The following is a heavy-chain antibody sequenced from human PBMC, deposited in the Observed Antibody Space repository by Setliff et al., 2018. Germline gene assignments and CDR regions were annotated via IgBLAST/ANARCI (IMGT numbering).Heavy chain of an antibody. Sequence: GYSFTSFSITWVRQAPGQGLEWLGWVSTYNGDTKSAQKFRGRVTMTTDISTSTVYMELRTLRSDDTAVYYCARRPIALAGYRKGAFDIWGQGTMVTVSS. CDR3: ARRPIALAGYRKGAFDI. D-gene: IGHD6-19*01. V-gene: IGHV1-18*01. CDR1: GYSFTSFS. J-gene: IGHJ3*02. CDR2: VSTYNGDT.